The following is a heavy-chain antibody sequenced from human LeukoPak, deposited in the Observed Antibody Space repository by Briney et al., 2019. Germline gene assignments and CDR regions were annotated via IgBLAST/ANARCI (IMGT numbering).Heavy chain of an antibody. CDR2: IKQDGSEK. CDR3: ARVPYYDFWSGYSDPPAMDV. D-gene: IGHD3-3*01. CDR1: GFTFSSYW. J-gene: IGHJ6*03. Sequence: GGSLRLSCAASGFTFSSYWISWVRQAPGKGLEWVANIKQDGSEKYYVDSVKGRFTISRDNAKNSLYLQMNSLRAEDTAVYYCARVPYYDFWSGYSDPPAMDVWGKGTTVTVSS. V-gene: IGHV3-7*01.